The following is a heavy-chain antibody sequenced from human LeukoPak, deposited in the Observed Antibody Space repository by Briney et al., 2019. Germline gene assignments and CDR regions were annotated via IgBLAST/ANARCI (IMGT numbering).Heavy chain of an antibody. Sequence: KPGGSLRLSCAASGFTFSNYNMNWVRQAPGKGLEWVSSISSGGSHIYYADSVKGRFTISRDNSKNTLYLQMNSLRAEDTAVYYCAREVAAPGDYGMDVWGQGTTVTVSS. D-gene: IGHD6-13*01. J-gene: IGHJ6*02. CDR2: ISSGGSHI. V-gene: IGHV3-21*01. CDR1: GFTFSNYN. CDR3: AREVAAPGDYGMDV.